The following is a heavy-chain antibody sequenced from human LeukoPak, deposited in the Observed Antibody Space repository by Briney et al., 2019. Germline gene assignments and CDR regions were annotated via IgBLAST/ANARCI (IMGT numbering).Heavy chain of an antibody. J-gene: IGHJ4*02. CDR2: ISYDGSNK. Sequence: GRSLRLSCAASGFTFSSYGMHWVRQAPGKGLEWVAVISYDGSNKYYADSVKGRFTISRDNSKNTLYLQMNSLRAEDTAVYYCAKDLLLTEKLDYRGQGTLVTDSS. CDR3: AKDLLLTEKLDY. D-gene: IGHD1-20*01. V-gene: IGHV3-30*18. CDR1: GFTFSSYG.